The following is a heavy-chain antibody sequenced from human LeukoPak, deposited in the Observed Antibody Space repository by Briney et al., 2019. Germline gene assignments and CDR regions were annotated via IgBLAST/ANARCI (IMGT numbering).Heavy chain of an antibody. CDR1: GYTFTSYY. CDR2: INPSGGST. J-gene: IGHJ6*03. V-gene: IGHV1-46*01. Sequence: ASVKVSCKASGYTFTSYYMHWVRQAPGQGLEWMGIINPSGGSTSYAQKFQGRVTMTRDTSTSTVYMELSSLRSEDTAVYYCARDPAIKKDIVVVPAAQAPLDYYYYMDVWGKGTTVTVSS. D-gene: IGHD2-2*01. CDR3: ARDPAIKKDIVVVPAAQAPLDYYYYMDV.